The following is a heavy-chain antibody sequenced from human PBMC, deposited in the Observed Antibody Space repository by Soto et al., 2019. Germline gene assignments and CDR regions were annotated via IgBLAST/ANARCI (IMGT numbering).Heavy chain of an antibody. Sequence: GASVKVSCKASGYTFTGFYMHWVRQAPGQGLEWMGCINPNSGGTNYTQNFQGWVTMTRDTSISTAYMELSRLRSDDTAVYYCATXRASIAVAGETEYYFDYWGQGTLVTVSS. CDR3: ATXRASIAVAGETEYYFDY. CDR1: GYTFTGFY. D-gene: IGHD6-19*01. J-gene: IGHJ4*02. V-gene: IGHV1-2*04. CDR2: INPNSGGT.